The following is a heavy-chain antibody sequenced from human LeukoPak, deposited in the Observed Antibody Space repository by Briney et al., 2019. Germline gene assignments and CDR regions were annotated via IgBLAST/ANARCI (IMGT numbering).Heavy chain of an antibody. Sequence: GGSLRLSCAASGFTFSSYGMHWVRQAPGKGLEWVAVISYDGSNKYYADSVKGRFTISRDNSKNTLYLQMNSLRAEDTAVYYCAKDYSPRAFEALDYWGQGTLVTVYS. CDR3: AKDYSPRAFEALDY. CDR1: GFTFSSYG. CDR2: ISYDGSNK. V-gene: IGHV3-30*18. J-gene: IGHJ4*02. D-gene: IGHD6-13*01.